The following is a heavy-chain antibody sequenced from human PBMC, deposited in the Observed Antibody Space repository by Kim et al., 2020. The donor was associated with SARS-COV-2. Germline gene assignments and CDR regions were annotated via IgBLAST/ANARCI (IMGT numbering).Heavy chain of an antibody. CDR2: IDWDDDK. D-gene: IGHD6-19*01. CDR1: GFSLSTSGMC. Sequence: SGPTLVKPTPTLTLTCTFSGFSLSTSGMCVSWIRQPPGKALEWLARIDWDDDKYYSTSLKTRLTISKDTSKNQVVLTMTNMDPVDTATYYCARMNIAVAGSNAFDIWGQGTMVTVSS. CDR3: ARMNIAVAGSNAFDI. J-gene: IGHJ3*02. V-gene: IGHV2-70*11.